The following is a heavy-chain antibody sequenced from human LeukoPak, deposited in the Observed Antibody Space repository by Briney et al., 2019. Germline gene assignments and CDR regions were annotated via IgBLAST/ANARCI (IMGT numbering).Heavy chain of an antibody. D-gene: IGHD6-19*01. CDR2: INPNSGGT. Sequence: ASVKVSCKASGYTFTGYYMHWVRQAPGQGLEWMGWINPNSGGTNYAQKFQGRVTMTRDTSISTAHMELSRLRSDDTAVYYCARGSSGWYMVDYWGQGTLVTVSS. CDR1: GYTFTGYY. CDR3: ARGSSGWYMVDY. V-gene: IGHV1-2*02. J-gene: IGHJ4*02.